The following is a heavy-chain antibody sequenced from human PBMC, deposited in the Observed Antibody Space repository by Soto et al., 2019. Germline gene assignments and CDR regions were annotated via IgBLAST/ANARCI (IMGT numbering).Heavy chain of an antibody. J-gene: IGHJ5*02. Sequence: PGGSLRLSCAASGFTFSSYGMHWVRQAPGKGLEWVAVIWYDGSNKYYADSVKGRFTISRDNSKNTLYLQMNSLRAEDTAVYYCARELAIEVVAAHNWFDPWGQGTLVTVSS. CDR2: IWYDGSNK. D-gene: IGHD2-15*01. CDR1: GFTFSSYG. CDR3: ARELAIEVVAAHNWFDP. V-gene: IGHV3-33*01.